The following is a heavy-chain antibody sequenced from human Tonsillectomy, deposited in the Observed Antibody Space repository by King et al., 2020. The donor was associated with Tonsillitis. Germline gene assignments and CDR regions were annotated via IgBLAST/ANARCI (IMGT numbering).Heavy chain of an antibody. Sequence: VQLVESGGGVVQPGRSLRLSCAASGFTFSSFRLHWVRQAPVKGLEWVAVISYDGRHKDYADSVKGRFTISRDNSKSTLYLEMNSLRAEDTAVYYCARITGTPLDYWGQGTLVTVSS. CDR1: GFTFSSFR. CDR3: ARITGTPLDY. J-gene: IGHJ4*02. V-gene: IGHV3-30*03. D-gene: IGHD1-1*01. CDR2: ISYDGRHK.